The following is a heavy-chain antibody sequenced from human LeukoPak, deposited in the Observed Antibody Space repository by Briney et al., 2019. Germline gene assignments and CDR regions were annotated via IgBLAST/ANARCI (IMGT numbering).Heavy chain of an antibody. CDR3: ARVMGYGDYPFDY. J-gene: IGHJ4*02. D-gene: IGHD4-17*01. V-gene: IGHV4-61*02. Sequence: SETLSLTCTVSGGSISSGSYYWSWIRQPAGKGLEWIGRIYTSGSTNYNPSLKSRVTTSVDTSKNQFSPKLSSVTAADTAVYYCARVMGYGDYPFDYWGQGTLVTVSS. CDR2: IYTSGST. CDR1: GGSISSGSYY.